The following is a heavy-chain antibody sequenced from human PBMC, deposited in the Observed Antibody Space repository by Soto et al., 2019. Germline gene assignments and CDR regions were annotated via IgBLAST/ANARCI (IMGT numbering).Heavy chain of an antibody. V-gene: IGHV1-69*13. J-gene: IGHJ4*02. Sequence: SVNVSCKAYGGNFSRYPITWVLQAPGQGLEWMGGITPMFGTPNYAQKFQGRVTITADESTSTAYMELSSLRSEDTAMYYCARDGTLYDSSAYYYLYWGQGTLVTVSS. CDR1: GGNFSRYP. CDR2: ITPMFGTP. D-gene: IGHD3-22*01. CDR3: ARDGTLYDSSAYYYLY.